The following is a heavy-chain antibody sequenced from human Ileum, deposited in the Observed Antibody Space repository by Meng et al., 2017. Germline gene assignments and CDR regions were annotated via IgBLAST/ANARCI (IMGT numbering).Heavy chain of an antibody. Sequence: QVQPPPAGPGLVKPSQTLSLPCAVSGGSVSSNIAAWNWIRQSPLRGLEWLGRTYYRSKWYSEYAVSVKSRISITPDTSKNQFSLQMNSVTPEDTAVYYCASGSGSLDYWGPGTLVTVSS. J-gene: IGHJ4*02. CDR3: ASGSGSLDY. CDR2: TYYRSKWYS. V-gene: IGHV6-1*01. D-gene: IGHD3-3*01. CDR1: GGSVSSNIAA.